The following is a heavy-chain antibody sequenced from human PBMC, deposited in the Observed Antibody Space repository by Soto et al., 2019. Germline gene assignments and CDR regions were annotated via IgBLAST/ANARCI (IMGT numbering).Heavy chain of an antibody. D-gene: IGHD3-10*01. CDR3: ATGPVYYYGSGSYYNFDY. V-gene: IGHV4-31*11. Sequence: QVQLQESGPGLVKPSQTLSLTCAVSGGSINSGGNYWTWLRQHPGKGLEWIGDIYSTGSTYYTPSLKSRATLSVDTSKNQFSLILSSVTAADTAVYYCATGPVYYYGSGSYYNFDYWGQGALVTVSS. J-gene: IGHJ4*02. CDR1: GGSINSGGNY. CDR2: IYSTGST.